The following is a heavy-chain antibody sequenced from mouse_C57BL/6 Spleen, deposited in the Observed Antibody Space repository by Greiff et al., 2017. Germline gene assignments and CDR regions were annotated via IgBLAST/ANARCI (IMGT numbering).Heavy chain of an antibody. D-gene: IGHD1-1*01. Sequence: VKLMESGPGLVAPSQSLSITCTVSGFSLTSYAISWVRQPPGKGLEWLGVIWTGGGPNYNSAPKSRLSISKDNSKSQVFLKMNSLQTDDTARYYWARELWGSSYGGNWYFDVWGTGTTVTVSS. V-gene: IGHV2-9-1*01. CDR2: IWTGGGP. CDR3: ARELWGSSYGGNWYFDV. J-gene: IGHJ1*03. CDR1: GFSLTSYA.